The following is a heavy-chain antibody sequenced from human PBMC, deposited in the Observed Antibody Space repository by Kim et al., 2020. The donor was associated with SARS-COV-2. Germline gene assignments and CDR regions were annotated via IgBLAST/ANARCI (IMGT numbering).Heavy chain of an antibody. CDR3: ARDTAIAAAGTHFDY. V-gene: IGHV1-69*01. J-gene: IGHJ4*02. Sequence: QKFQGRVTITADESTSTAYMELSSLRSEDTAVYYCARDTAIAAAGTHFDYWGQGTLVTVSS. D-gene: IGHD6-13*01.